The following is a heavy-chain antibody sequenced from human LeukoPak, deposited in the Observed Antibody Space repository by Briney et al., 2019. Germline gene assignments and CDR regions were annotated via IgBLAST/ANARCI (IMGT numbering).Heavy chain of an antibody. J-gene: IGHJ4*02. D-gene: IGHD2-2*01. V-gene: IGHV3-30*04. CDR3: ARMGYCTSTTCYHYFEY. Sequence: GGSLRLSCAASGFTLSSYAMLWVRQAPGKGLEWVATISYEGAYKFYADSVKGRCTISRDNSMNTLYLQMNSLSAEDTAVYYCARMGYCTSTTCYHYFEYWGQGTLVIVSS. CDR2: ISYEGAYK. CDR1: GFTLSSYA.